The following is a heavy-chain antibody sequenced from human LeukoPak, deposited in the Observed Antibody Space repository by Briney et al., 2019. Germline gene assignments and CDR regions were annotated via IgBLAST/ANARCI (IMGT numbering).Heavy chain of an antibody. V-gene: IGHV3-23*01. CDR2: ISANRGVT. Sequence: PGGSLRLSCTDSGFTFSIYDLSWVRQAPGKGLEWVSSISANRGVTKFADFVKGRFTIFRDNSKNTLYLQMNSLTVEDTAVYYCAKDIAGDDSCDYRFWGQGTLVTVSS. J-gene: IGHJ4*02. CDR1: GFTFSIYD. D-gene: IGHD3-22*01. CDR3: AKDIAGDDSCDYRF.